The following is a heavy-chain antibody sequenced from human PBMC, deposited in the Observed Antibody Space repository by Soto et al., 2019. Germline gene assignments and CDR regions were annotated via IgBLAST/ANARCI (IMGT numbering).Heavy chain of an antibody. Sequence: SETLSLTCAVYGGSFSGYYWSWIRQPPGKGLEWIGEINHSGSTNYNPSLKSRVTISVDTSKNQFSLKLSSVTAADTAVYYCGRGYASYSSSWFDYWGQGTLVTVSS. CDR1: GGSFSGYY. J-gene: IGHJ4*02. V-gene: IGHV4-34*01. CDR2: INHSGST. D-gene: IGHD6-13*01. CDR3: GRGYASYSSSWFDY.